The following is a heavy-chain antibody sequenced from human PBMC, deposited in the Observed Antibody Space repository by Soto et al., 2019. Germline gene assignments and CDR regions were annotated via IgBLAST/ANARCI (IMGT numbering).Heavy chain of an antibody. J-gene: IGHJ4*02. Sequence: QLQLQESGPGLVKPSETLSLTCTVSGCSISSSSYYWGWIRQPPGKGLEWIGSIYYSGSTYYNPSLKSRVTISVDTSKTQFSLKLSSETAADTAVYYCARHEGSSGWSIVDYWCQGTLVTVSS. D-gene: IGHD6-19*01. CDR1: GCSISSSSYY. V-gene: IGHV4-39*01. CDR2: IYYSGST. CDR3: ARHEGSSGWSIVDY.